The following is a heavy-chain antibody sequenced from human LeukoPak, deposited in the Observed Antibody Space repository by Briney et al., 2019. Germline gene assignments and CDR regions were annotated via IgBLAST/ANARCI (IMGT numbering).Heavy chain of an antibody. J-gene: IGHJ4*02. CDR1: GFTFSSYA. CDR3: ARPRGPRGYSYGYFDY. Sequence: PGGSLKLSCAASGFTFSSYAMSWVRQAPGRGLEWVSAISGSGGSTYYADSVKGRFTISRDNSKNTLYLQMNSLRAEDTAVYYCARPRGPRGYSYGYFDYWGQGTLVTVSS. V-gene: IGHV3-23*01. CDR2: ISGSGGST. D-gene: IGHD5-18*01.